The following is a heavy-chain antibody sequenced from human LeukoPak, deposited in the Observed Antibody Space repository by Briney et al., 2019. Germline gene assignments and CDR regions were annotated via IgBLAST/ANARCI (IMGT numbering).Heavy chain of an antibody. CDR3: AIMYSSGWYYFDY. D-gene: IGHD6-19*01. CDR2: IYTSGST. CDR1: GGSISSGSYY. V-gene: IGHV4-61*02. Sequence: PSETLSLTCTVSGGSISSGSYYWSWIRQPAGKGLEWIGRIYTSGSTNYNPSLKSRVTISVDTSKNQFSLKLSSVTAADTAVYYCAIMYSSGWYYFDYWGQGTLVTVSS. J-gene: IGHJ4*02.